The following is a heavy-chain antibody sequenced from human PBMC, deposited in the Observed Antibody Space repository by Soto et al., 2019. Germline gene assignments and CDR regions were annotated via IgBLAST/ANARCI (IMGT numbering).Heavy chain of an antibody. J-gene: IGHJ4*02. Sequence: QVQLVQSGAEVKKPGASRNVSCRTSGSSFTSHFIHWVRQAPGRRPEWMGWFNTGNGNTSYSEPLEGRVTITRATSASTFYMELSSLRSEDTAVYYCARDRYYYYDTSGYYSYWGQGTLVTVSS. CDR1: GSSFTSHF. CDR2: FNTGNGNT. V-gene: IGHV1-3*04. CDR3: ARDRYYYYDTSGYYSY. D-gene: IGHD3-22*01.